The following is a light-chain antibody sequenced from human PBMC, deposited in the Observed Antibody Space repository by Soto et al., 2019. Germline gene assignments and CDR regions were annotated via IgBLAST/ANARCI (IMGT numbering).Light chain of an antibody. Sequence: EIVLTQSPGTLSLCPGERATLSCRASQSVSSSYLAWYQQKPGQAPRLLIYGASSRATGIPDRFSGSGSGTDFTLTISRLEPEDFAVYYCQQYGSSPPETFGQGTKLEIK. V-gene: IGKV3-20*01. CDR2: GAS. CDR1: QSVSSSY. CDR3: QQYGSSPPET. J-gene: IGKJ2*01.